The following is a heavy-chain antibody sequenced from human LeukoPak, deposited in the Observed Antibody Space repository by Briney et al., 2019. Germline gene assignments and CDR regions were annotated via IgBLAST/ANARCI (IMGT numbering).Heavy chain of an antibody. CDR2: IYSGGST. J-gene: IGHJ4*02. Sequence: GGSLRLSCAASGFTVSSNYMSWVRQAPGKGLEWVSVIYSGGSTYYADSVKGRFTISRDNSKNTLYLQMNSLRAEDTAVYYCARGVAAGRYGMDVWGQGTLVTVSS. D-gene: IGHD6-13*01. V-gene: IGHV3-66*01. CDR3: ARGVAAGRYGMDV. CDR1: GFTVSSNY.